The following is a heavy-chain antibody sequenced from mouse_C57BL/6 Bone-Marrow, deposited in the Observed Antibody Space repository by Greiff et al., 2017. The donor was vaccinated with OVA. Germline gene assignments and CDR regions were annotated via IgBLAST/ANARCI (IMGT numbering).Heavy chain of an antibody. D-gene: IGHD1-1*01. CDR2: IYPGDGDT. J-gene: IGHJ4*01. CDR3: ARLGTTVVPYYYAMDY. V-gene: IGHV1-82*01. Sequence: QVQLQQSGPELVKPGASVKISCKASGYAFSSSWMNWVKQRPGTGLEWIGRIYPGDGDTNYNGKFKGKATLTADKSSSTAYMQLSSLTSEDSAVYFCARLGTTVVPYYYAMDYWGQGTSVTVSS. CDR1: GYAFSSSW.